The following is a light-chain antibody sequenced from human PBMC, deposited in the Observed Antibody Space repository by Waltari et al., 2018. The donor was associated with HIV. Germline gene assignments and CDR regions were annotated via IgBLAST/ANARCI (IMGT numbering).Light chain of an antibody. V-gene: IGLV7-46*01. J-gene: IGLJ2*01. CDR2: DSE. CDR1: SGSVAGSHF. CDR3: LLSYHGVRF. Sequence: VVTQEPSLTVSPGGTVRLSRHSFSGSVAGSHFPYWFQLKPVQAPRTLIYDSEKRHPLTPGRFSGSLDGGRAILTLSGALEEDEAEYFCLLSYHGVRFFGGGTRLTV.